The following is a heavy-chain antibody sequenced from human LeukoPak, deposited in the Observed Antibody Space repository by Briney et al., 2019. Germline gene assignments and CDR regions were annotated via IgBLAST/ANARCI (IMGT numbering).Heavy chain of an antibody. D-gene: IGHD3-22*01. Sequence: PGGSLRLSCAASGFSVSSNYMSWVRQAPGKGLEWVSVIYSGGSTYYADSVKGRFTISRDNSKNTLYLQMNILRAEDTAVYYCARDHSSGYWYFQHWGQGTLVTVSS. CDR1: GFSVSSNY. J-gene: IGHJ1*01. CDR3: ARDHSSGYWYFQH. V-gene: IGHV3-53*05. CDR2: IYSGGST.